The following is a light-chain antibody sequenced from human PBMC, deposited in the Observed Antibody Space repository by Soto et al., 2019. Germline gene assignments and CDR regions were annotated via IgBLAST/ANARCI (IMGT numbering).Light chain of an antibody. CDR1: SSDVGKYNL. CDR3: CSYGISSPWV. J-gene: IGLJ3*02. CDR2: EVN. Sequence: QSALTQPASVSGSPGQSITISCTGTSSDVGKYNLVSWYQQHPGKAPKIIIFEVNERPSGVSNRFSGSKSGNTASLTISGLQADDEADYYCCSYGISSPWVFGGGTKVTV. V-gene: IGLV2-23*02.